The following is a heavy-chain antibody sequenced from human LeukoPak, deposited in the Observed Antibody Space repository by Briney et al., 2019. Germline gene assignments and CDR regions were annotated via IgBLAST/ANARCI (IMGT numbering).Heavy chain of an antibody. CDR2: ISDYNGNT. Sequence: GASVKVSCKASGYTFTSYGISWVRQAPGQGLEWMGWISDYNGNTNYAQKLQGRVTMTTDTSTSTAYMELRSLRSDDTAVYYCARDPLSYCGGDCYSSADAFDIWGQGTMVTVSS. D-gene: IGHD2-21*01. V-gene: IGHV1-18*01. CDR1: GYTFTSYG. CDR3: ARDPLSYCGGDCYSSADAFDI. J-gene: IGHJ3*02.